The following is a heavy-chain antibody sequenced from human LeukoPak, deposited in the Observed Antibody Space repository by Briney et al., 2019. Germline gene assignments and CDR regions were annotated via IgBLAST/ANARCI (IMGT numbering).Heavy chain of an antibody. Sequence: SETLSLTCTVPGGSISSYYWSWIRQPPGKGLEWIGYIYYSGSTNYNPSLKNRVTISVDTSKNQFSLKLSSVTAADTAVYYCARHPVTPSYYYYGMDVWGQGTTVTVSS. J-gene: IGHJ6*02. D-gene: IGHD4-23*01. V-gene: IGHV4-59*08. CDR1: GGSISSYY. CDR2: IYYSGST. CDR3: ARHPVTPSYYYYGMDV.